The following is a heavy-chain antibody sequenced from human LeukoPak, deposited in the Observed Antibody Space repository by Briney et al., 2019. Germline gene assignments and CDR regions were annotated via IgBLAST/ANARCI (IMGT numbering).Heavy chain of an antibody. D-gene: IGHD5-24*01. CDR3: ARDRRDGYNHNWYLDL. V-gene: IGHV4-4*07. Sequence: PSETLSLTCTVSGGSISSFYWSWIRQSAGRGLEWIGRIYTDGGTNSNPSLKSRVTMSVDTSKNQFSLKLNSVTAADTAVYYCARDRRDGYNHNWYLDLWGRGTLVTVSS. CDR1: GGSISSFY. J-gene: IGHJ2*01. CDR2: IYTDGGT.